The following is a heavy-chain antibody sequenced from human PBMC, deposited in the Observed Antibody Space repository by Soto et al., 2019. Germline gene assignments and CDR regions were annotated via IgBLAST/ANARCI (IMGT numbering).Heavy chain of an antibody. J-gene: IGHJ6*02. D-gene: IGHD1-26*01. CDR2: ISYDGSNK. CDR1: GFTFSSYG. Sequence: PGRSMRLCCAAFGFTFSSYGMHRVRQATGKGLEWVAVISYDGSNKYYADSVKGRFTISRDNSKNTLYLQMNSLRAEDTAVYYCAKAQSWERTSYYHYGMDVWGQGTTVTVSS. CDR3: AKAQSWERTSYYHYGMDV. V-gene: IGHV3-30*18.